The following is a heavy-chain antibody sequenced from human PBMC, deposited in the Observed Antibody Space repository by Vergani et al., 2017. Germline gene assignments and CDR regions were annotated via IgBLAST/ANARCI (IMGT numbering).Heavy chain of an antibody. D-gene: IGHD1-7*01. J-gene: IGHJ3*02. V-gene: IGHV3-30*04. CDR1: GFTFSSYA. Sequence: QVQLVESGGGVVQPGRSLRLSCAASGFTFSSYAMHWVRQAPGKGMEWVAVITYDGSNKYYADSVKGRFTISRDNSKKTLYLQMNSMRAEDTAVYYCARDITAKGWYNWNYFDAFNIGGEGTMVTVSS. CDR3: ARDITAKGWYNWNYFDAFNI. CDR2: ITYDGSNK.